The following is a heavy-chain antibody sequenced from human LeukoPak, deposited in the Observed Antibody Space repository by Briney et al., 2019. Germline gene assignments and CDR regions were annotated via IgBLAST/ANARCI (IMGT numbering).Heavy chain of an antibody. V-gene: IGHV3-30*02. D-gene: IGHD3-10*01. CDR2: IRYDGSNK. CDR1: GFTFSSYR. CDR3: AKDDGWYYYGSGSSNFDY. Sequence: RESLRLSCAASGFTFSSYRMHWVRQAPGKGLEWVAFIRYDGSNKYYADSVKGRFTISRDNSKNTLYLQMNSLRAEDTAVYYCAKDDGWYYYGSGSSNFDYWGQGTLVTVSS. J-gene: IGHJ4*02.